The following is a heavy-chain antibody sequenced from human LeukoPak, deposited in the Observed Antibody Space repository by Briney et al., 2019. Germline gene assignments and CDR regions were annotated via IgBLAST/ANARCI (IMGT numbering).Heavy chain of an antibody. J-gene: IGHJ4*02. CDR1: GFTFSGCA. Sequence: GKSLTLSCAAPGFTFSGCAMHWVRPAPGKGLGWVAVMSYDGRHKYYADSVKGRFTISRDNSKNMLYLQMNSLRADDTAIYFCARDFKWGQHCDFWGQGTLVTVSS. D-gene: IGHD7-27*01. CDR3: ARDFKWGQHCDF. CDR2: MSYDGRHK. V-gene: IGHV3-30*04.